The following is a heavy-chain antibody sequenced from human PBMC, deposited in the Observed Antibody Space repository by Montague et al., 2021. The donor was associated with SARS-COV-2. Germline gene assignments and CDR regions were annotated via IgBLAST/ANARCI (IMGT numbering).Heavy chain of an antibody. V-gene: IGHV4-59*01. CDR3: ARGREYSSSAGFDY. Sequence: SETLSLTCTVSGGSISSYYWSWIRQPPGKGLERIGYIYYSGSTNYNPSLKSRVTISVDTSKNQFSLKLSSVTAADTAVYYCARGREYSSSAGFDYWGQGTLVTVSS. D-gene: IGHD6-6*01. J-gene: IGHJ4*02. CDR1: GGSISSYY. CDR2: IYYSGST.